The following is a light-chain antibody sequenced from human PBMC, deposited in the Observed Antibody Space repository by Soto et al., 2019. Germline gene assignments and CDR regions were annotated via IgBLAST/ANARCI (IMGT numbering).Light chain of an antibody. CDR2: EGD. J-gene: IGLJ2*01. Sequence: QSALTQPASVSGSPGQSITISCTGTSSDVGNYNLVSWYQQYPGKAPKLMIYEGDKRPSGVSHRFFGSKSGNTASLTISGLQAEDEADYYCCSFALRSTLIFGGGTKVTVL. CDR1: SSDVGNYNL. V-gene: IGLV2-23*01. CDR3: CSFALRSTLI.